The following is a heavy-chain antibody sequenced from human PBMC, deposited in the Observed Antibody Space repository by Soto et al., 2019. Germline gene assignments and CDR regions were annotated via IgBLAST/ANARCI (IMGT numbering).Heavy chain of an antibody. V-gene: IGHV4-59*08. Sequence: QVQLQESGPGLVKPSETLSLTCTVSGGSISSYYWTWIRQPPGKGLEWIGFMYNSGSTHYNPSLKRRVTLSLDTSKNQFSLNLRSVTAADTAVYYCASMGYHYGSGSYPLDYWGQGTLVTVSS. J-gene: IGHJ4*02. CDR2: MYNSGST. CDR3: ASMGYHYGSGSYPLDY. CDR1: GGSISSYY. D-gene: IGHD3-10*01.